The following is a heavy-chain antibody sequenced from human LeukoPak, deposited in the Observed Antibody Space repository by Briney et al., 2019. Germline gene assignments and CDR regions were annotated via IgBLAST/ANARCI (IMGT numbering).Heavy chain of an antibody. J-gene: IGHJ4*02. CDR3: AREWGLIAVAGGPGY. CDR1: GFSFSKYG. D-gene: IGHD2-21*01. CDR2: IWYDGHNK. Sequence: GGSLRLSCVASGFSFSKYGMHWVRQAPGKGLQWLAIIWYDGHNKYYADSVKGRFTISRDNSKDTLFLEMNDLKAEDTAVYYCAREWGLIAVAGGPGYWGQGTLVTVSS. V-gene: IGHV3-33*01.